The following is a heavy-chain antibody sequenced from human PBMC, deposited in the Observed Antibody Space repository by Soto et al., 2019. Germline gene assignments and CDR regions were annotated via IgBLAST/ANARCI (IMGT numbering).Heavy chain of an antibody. J-gene: IGHJ6*02. CDR1: GGTFSSYA. CDR2: IIPIFGTA. V-gene: IGHV1-69*01. D-gene: IGHD2-15*01. Sequence: QVQLVQSGAEVKKPGSSVKVSCKASGGTFSSYAISWVRQAPGQGLEWMGGIIPIFGTANYAQKFQGRVTITADESTSTAYMELSSLRSEDTAVYYCARGGAGIVVVAVTPWGYGMDVWGQGTTVTVSS. CDR3: ARGGAGIVVVAVTPWGYGMDV.